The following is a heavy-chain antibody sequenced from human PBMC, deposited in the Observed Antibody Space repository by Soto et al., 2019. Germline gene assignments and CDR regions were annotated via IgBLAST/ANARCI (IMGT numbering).Heavy chain of an antibody. CDR2: IIPIFGTA. D-gene: IGHD3-10*01. V-gene: IGHV1-69*12. CDR1: GGTFSSYA. CDR3: AREGGSGSYRYYGMDV. Sequence: QVQLVQSGAEVKKPGSSVKVSCKASGGTFSSYAISWVRQAPGQGLEWMGGIIPIFGTANYAQKFQGRVTITADESTSTAYMELSSLRSEATAVYYCAREGGSGSYRYYGMDVWGQGTTVTVSS. J-gene: IGHJ6*02.